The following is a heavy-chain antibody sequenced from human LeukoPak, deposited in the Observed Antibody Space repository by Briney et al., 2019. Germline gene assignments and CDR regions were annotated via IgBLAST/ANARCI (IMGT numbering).Heavy chain of an antibody. Sequence: GGSLRLSCAASGFTFSSYGMHWVRQAPGKGLEWVGFIRYDGSNKYYADSVKGRFTISRDNSKNTLYLQMNSLRAEDTAVYYCAKVAVAGTPRVFDYWGQGTLVTVSS. CDR3: AKVAVAGTPRVFDY. V-gene: IGHV3-30*02. D-gene: IGHD6-19*01. CDR1: GFTFSSYG. J-gene: IGHJ4*02. CDR2: IRYDGSNK.